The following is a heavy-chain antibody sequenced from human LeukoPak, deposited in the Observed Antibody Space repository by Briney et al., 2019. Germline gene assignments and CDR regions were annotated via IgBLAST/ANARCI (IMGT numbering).Heavy chain of an antibody. Sequence: GGSLRLSCAASGFTFSGYEMNWVRQAPGKGLEWVSDIRSSGTFTYYADSVKGRFTISRDNAKNSLYLLMSGLRADDTAVYYCARGRNYFDSWGQGTLATVSS. J-gene: IGHJ4*02. CDR3: ARGRNYFDS. V-gene: IGHV3-48*03. CDR1: GFTFSGYE. CDR2: IRSSGTFT.